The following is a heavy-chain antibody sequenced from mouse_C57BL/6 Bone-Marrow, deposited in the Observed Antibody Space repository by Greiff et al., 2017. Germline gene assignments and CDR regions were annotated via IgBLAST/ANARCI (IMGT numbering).Heavy chain of an antibody. D-gene: IGHD2-14*01. V-gene: IGHV14-4*01. CDR2: IDPENGDT. CDR1: GFNIKDDY. Sequence: EVQLQQSGAELVRPGASVKLSCTASGFNIKDDYMHWVKQRPEQGLEWIGWIDPENGDTEYASKFQGKATITADTSSNTAYLQLSSLTSEDTAVYYCATEEYDGTGYFDVWGTGTTVTVSS. CDR3: ATEEYDGTGYFDV. J-gene: IGHJ1*03.